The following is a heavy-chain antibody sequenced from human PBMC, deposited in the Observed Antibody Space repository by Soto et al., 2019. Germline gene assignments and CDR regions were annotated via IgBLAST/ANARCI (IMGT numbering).Heavy chain of an antibody. CDR3: ARDKYYDILTGPHYGMDV. CDR2: IYYSGST. Sequence: TLSLTCTVSGGSISSYYWSWIRQPPGKGLEWIGYIYYSGSTNYNPSLKSRVTISVDTSKNQFSLKLSSVTAADTAVYYCARDKYYDILTGPHYGMDVWGQGTTVTVSS. D-gene: IGHD3-9*01. CDR1: GGSISSYY. J-gene: IGHJ6*02. V-gene: IGHV4-59*12.